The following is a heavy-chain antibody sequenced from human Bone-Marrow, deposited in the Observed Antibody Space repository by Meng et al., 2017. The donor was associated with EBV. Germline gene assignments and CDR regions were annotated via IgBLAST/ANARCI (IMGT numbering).Heavy chain of an antibody. CDR2: INHSGST. J-gene: IGHJ4*02. CDR1: GGYVSGYY. Sequence: GQLQQGAAGLLKPSETLSLTCAVFGGYVSGYYWSCIRQPPGKGLEWIGEINHSGSTNYNPSLKSRVTISVDTSKNQFSLKLSSVTAADTAVYYCARRGDYGDTRVSDYWGQGTLVTVSS. D-gene: IGHD4-17*01. V-gene: IGHV4-34*01. CDR3: ARRGDYGDTRVSDY.